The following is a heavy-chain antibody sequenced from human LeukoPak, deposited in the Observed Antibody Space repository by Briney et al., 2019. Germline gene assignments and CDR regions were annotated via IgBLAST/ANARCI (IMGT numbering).Heavy chain of an antibody. CDR1: GFTFSDYY. J-gene: IGHJ4*02. CDR3: ARRSTSSRRDFDY. CDR2: ISSSGNTI. Sequence: GGSLRLSCAASGFTFSDYYMSWIRLAPGKGLEWVSYISSSGNTISYADSVKGRFIISRDNAKNSLYLQMNSLRAEDTAVYYCARRSTSSRRDFDYWGQGTLVTVSS. D-gene: IGHD6-6*01. V-gene: IGHV3-11*04.